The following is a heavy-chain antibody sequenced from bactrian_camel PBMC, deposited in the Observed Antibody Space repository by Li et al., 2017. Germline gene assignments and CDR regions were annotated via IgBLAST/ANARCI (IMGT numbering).Heavy chain of an antibody. CDR2: IYTDGST. D-gene: IGHD7*01. V-gene: IGHV3S10*01. Sequence: VESGGGLVQPGGSLRLSCAAPGYTSSSYSYCIAWFRQAPGKEREGVAAIYTDGSTYYADSVKGRFTISQDNAKNTMYLQLNSLKTEDTAMYYCQNPGGYWGQGTQVTGS. CDR1: GYTSSSYSYC. CDR3: QNPGGY. J-gene: IGHJ4*01.